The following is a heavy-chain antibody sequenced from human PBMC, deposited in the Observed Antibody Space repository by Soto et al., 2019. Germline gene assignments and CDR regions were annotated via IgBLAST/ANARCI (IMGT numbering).Heavy chain of an antibody. CDR3: ARSLPGTYGAFDL. V-gene: IGHV3-74*01. J-gene: IGHJ3*01. D-gene: IGHD1-7*01. CDR2: ISGDGSST. CDR1: EFTFRSYW. Sequence: GGSLRLSCAASEFTFRSYWMHWVRQSPGKGLVWVSRISGDGSSTTYADSVRGRFTISRDNAKNTVYLQMDSLRAEDTAVYYCARSLPGTYGAFDLWGQGTMVTVSS.